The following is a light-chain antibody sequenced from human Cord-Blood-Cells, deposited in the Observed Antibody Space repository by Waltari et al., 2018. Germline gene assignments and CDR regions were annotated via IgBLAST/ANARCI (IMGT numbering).Light chain of an antibody. J-gene: IGLJ1*01. CDR3: AAWDDSLSGYV. V-gene: IGLV1-47*01. CDR1: SPNIGSNY. CDR2: RNN. Sequence: QSVLTQPPSASGTPGQRVTISCSGSSPNIGSNYVYCYQQLPGTAPKLPIYRNNQRPSGVPDRFSGSKSGTSASLAISGLRSEDEADYYCAAWDDSLSGYVFGTGTKVTVL.